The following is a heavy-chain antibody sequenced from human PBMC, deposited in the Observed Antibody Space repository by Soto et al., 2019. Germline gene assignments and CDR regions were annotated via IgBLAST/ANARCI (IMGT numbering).Heavy chain of an antibody. D-gene: IGHD1-26*01. V-gene: IGHV3-53*02. Sequence: EVQLVETGGGLIQPGGSLRLSCAASGFTVSSNYMSGVRQAPGKGLEWVSVIYSGGSTYYADSVKGRFTISRDNSKNTLYLQMNSLRAEDTAVYYCARGRGYLDQYYFDYWGQGTLVTVSS. CDR2: IYSGGST. CDR1: GFTVSSNY. CDR3: ARGRGYLDQYYFDY. J-gene: IGHJ4*02.